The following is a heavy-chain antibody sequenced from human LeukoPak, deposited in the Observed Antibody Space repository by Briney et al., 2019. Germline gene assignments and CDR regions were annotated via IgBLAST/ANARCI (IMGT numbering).Heavy chain of an antibody. CDR3: ARDWTDSSGYYLYYFDY. V-gene: IGHV3-30-3*01. CDR2: ISYDGSNK. D-gene: IGHD3-22*01. Sequence: GGSLRLSCAASGFTFSSYAMHWVRQAPGKGLEWVAVISYDGSNKYYADSVKGRFTISRDNSKNTLYLQMNSLRAEGTAVYYCARDWTDSSGYYLYYFDYWGQGTLVTVSS. CDR1: GFTFSSYA. J-gene: IGHJ4*02.